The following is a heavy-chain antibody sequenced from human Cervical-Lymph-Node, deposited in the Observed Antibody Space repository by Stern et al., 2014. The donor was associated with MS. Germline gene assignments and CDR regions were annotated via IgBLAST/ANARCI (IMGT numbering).Heavy chain of an antibody. CDR3: ARAIFGVNTAAMAPDAFDS. CDR1: GFTVSKNY. V-gene: IGHV3-53*01. J-gene: IGHJ3*01. Sequence: VQLVESGGGLLQPGGSLRLSCAAPGFTVSKNYMSWVRQAPGKGLEWVSLIYTVCSTYYAGSVKVRCTISRDSSKNMLFLQMNSLRAEDTAMYYCARAIFGVNTAAMAPDAFDSWGQGTMVTVSS. CDR2: IYTVCST. D-gene: IGHD3-3*01.